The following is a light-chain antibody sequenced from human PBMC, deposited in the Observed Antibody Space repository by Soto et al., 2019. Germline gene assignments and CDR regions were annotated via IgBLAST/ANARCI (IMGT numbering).Light chain of an antibody. CDR1: PSVSNS. J-gene: IGKJ1*01. V-gene: IGKV3-11*01. CDR2: DAS. CDR3: HQYGGPRWT. Sequence: ESVLTQSPATLSLSPGERATLSCRASPSVSNSLAWYQHKPGQAPRLLIYDASNRATGVPTRFSGSGSGTDFTLTISSLEPEDFAVYYCHQYGGPRWTFGQGTKVEIK.